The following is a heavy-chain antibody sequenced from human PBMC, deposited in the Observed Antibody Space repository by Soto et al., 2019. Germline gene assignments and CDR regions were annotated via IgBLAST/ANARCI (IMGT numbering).Heavy chain of an antibody. Sequence: QVQLVASGGGVVQPGTSLTLSCSASGFIFSNYGMHWVRQAPGKGLEWVSIISYDGSRKHYVDSVKGRFTISRDNSKNTLDLRMNSLRAEDTAVYDGAKDIHPGRDTYHYGADYWGQGTLVAVSS. V-gene: IGHV3-30*18. J-gene: IGHJ4*02. CDR3: AKDIHPGRDTYHYGADY. CDR2: ISYDGSRK. D-gene: IGHD5-12*01. CDR1: GFIFSNYG.